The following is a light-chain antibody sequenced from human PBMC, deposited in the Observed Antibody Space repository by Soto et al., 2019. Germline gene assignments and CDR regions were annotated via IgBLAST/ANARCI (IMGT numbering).Light chain of an antibody. J-gene: IGLJ2*01. V-gene: IGLV2-14*03. CDR1: SSDVGGYSH. CDR2: DVT. CDR3: SSYTSRSTVI. Sequence: QSVLTQPASVSGSPGQSITISCTGTSSDVGGYSHVSWYQHHPGKVPTLIIFDVTKRPSGVSDRFSGSKSGNTASLTISGLQPEDEADYYCSSYTSRSTVIVGGGTKLTVL.